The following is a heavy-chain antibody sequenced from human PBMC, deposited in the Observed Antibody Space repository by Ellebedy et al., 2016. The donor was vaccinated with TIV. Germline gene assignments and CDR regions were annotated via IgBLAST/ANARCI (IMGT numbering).Heavy chain of an antibody. CDR1: GFTFSSYA. CDR2: ISGSGGST. D-gene: IGHD2-15*01. CDR3: AIARGTPGYFDY. V-gene: IGHV3-23*01. J-gene: IGHJ4*02. Sequence: GGSLRLXCAASGFTFSSYAMSWVRQAPGKGLEWVSAISGSGGSTYYADSVKGRFTISRDNSKNTLYLQMNSLRAEDTAVYYCAIARGTPGYFDYWGQGTLVTVSS.